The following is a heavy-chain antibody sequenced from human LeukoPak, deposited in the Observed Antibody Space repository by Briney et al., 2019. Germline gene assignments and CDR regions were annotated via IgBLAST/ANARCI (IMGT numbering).Heavy chain of an antibody. CDR1: GGSFSGYY. CDR3: ARAFPRYCSSTSCPAVDY. V-gene: IGHV4-34*01. Sequence: EPSETLSLTCAVYGGSFSGYYWSWIRQPPGKGLEWIGEINHSGSTNYNPSLKSRVTISVDTSKNQFSLKLSSVTAADTAVYYCARAFPRYCSSTSCPAVDYWGQGTLVTVSS. CDR2: INHSGST. J-gene: IGHJ4*02. D-gene: IGHD2-2*01.